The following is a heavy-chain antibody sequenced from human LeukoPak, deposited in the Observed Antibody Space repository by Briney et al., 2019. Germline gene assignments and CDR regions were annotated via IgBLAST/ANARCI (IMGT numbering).Heavy chain of an antibody. CDR3: ARDYFTMVRGVIIGGYFDY. CDR1: GGSVSSSSYY. D-gene: IGHD3-10*01. Sequence: PSETLSLTCSVSGGSVSSSSYYWGWIRQPPGKGLEWIGTIYYSGSTYYNPSLKSRVTISVDRSKNQFSLKLSSVTAADTAVYYCARDYFTMVRGVIIGGYFDYWGQGTLVTVSS. CDR2: IYYSGST. J-gene: IGHJ4*02. V-gene: IGHV4-39*07.